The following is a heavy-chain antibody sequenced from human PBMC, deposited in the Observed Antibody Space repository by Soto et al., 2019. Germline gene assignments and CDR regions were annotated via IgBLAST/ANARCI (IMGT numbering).Heavy chain of an antibody. J-gene: IGHJ4*02. CDR3: ARQGADPSTWSGGGFLEL. Sequence: SETLSLTCTVSGASGSSRSHYWAWIRQSPGKGVEWISSIHYTGNKHYSPSLKSRLTISIDTSRNQFSLTLNSVTAADTAVYYCARQGADPSTWSGGGFLELWGQGILVT. CDR2: IHYTGNK. CDR1: GASGSSRSHY. D-gene: IGHD6-13*01. V-gene: IGHV4-39*01.